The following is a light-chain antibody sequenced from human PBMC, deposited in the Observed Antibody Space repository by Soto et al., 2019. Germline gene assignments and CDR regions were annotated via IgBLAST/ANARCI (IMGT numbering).Light chain of an antibody. Sequence: EIVLTQSPGTLSLSPGERATLSCRASQSVSSSYLAWYQQKPGQAPRLLIYGASSRATGIPDRFSGSGSGTDFTLTISRLDSEDFAVYYCQQYGSSPPITFGQGTRLEIK. CDR1: QSVSSSY. J-gene: IGKJ5*01. CDR2: GAS. CDR3: QQYGSSPPIT. V-gene: IGKV3-20*01.